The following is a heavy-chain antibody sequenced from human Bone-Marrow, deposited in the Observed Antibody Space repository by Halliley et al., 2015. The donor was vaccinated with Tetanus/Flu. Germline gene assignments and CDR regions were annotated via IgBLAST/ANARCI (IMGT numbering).Heavy chain of an antibody. CDR1: GDSLSDGGLY. CDR3: GRVITGTPFGA. CDR2: VPPSGNT. D-gene: IGHD2-15*01. V-gene: IGHV4-31*03. J-gene: IGHJ5*02. Sequence: TLSLTCTVSGDSLSDGGLYWAWLRQHPGKDLEWIGDVPPSGNTYYNPSLKSRLSMSLDTSQNQFSLKVHSVTPADTAMCYWGRVITGTPFGAWGQGLLVTVSS.